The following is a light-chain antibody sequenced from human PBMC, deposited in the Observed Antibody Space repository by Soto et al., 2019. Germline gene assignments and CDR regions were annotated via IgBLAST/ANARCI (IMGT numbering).Light chain of an antibody. V-gene: IGKV3-11*01. CDR1: QSVDTK. J-gene: IGKJ4*01. CDR3: QQRSNWPPLT. CDR2: DAS. Sequence: ETVLTQSPATLSLSPGERATLSCRATQSVDTKLVWYQQRPGQAPRLLIYDASNRATGIPARFSGSGSGTDFTLTISSLEPEDSAVDYCQQRSNWPPLTFGGGTKVEIK.